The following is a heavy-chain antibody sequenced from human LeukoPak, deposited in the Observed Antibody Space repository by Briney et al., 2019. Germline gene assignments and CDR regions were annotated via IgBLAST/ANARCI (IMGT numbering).Heavy chain of an antibody. CDR2: IFHTGST. V-gene: IGHV4-39*01. J-gene: IGHJ3*02. CDR3: ARMMSTVTTFDI. CDR1: RGSISGGDYY. D-gene: IGHD4-17*01. Sequence: SQTLSLTCTVSRGSISGGDYYWGWVRQPPGKGLEWIGTIFHTGSTYYNPSLKSRVTISVDTSKNQFSLKLSSVTAADTAVYYCARMMSTVTTFDIWGQGTMVTVSS.